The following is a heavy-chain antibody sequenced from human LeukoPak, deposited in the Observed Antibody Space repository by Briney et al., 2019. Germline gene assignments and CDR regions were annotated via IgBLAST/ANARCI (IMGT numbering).Heavy chain of an antibody. D-gene: IGHD3-3*01. CDR1: GYSFTGYH. V-gene: IGHV1-2*02. J-gene: IGHJ3*01. CDR3: AREFSSKLEWLAYVTGDDAFDV. CDR2: VNPKTGGT. Sequence: GASVKVSCKAFGYSFTGYHLHWVRQAPRQGLEWMGWVNPKTGGTNYARKFQGRVTMTRDTSINTVNMELSRLTFDDTAVYYCAREFSSKLEWLAYVTGDDAFDVWGQGTMITVS.